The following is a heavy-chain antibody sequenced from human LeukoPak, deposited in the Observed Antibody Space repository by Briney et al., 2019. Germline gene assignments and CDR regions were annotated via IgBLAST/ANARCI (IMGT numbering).Heavy chain of an antibody. J-gene: IGHJ6*02. Sequence: ASVNVSCKASGYIFTSYGISWVRQAAGQGLERMGWISAYNGNTNYAQKLQGRVTMTTDTSTSTAYMELRSLRSDDTAVYYCARDRPPLIAASHYGMDVWGQGTTVTVSS. CDR2: ISAYNGNT. D-gene: IGHD6-13*01. CDR1: GYIFTSYG. V-gene: IGHV1-18*01. CDR3: ARDRPPLIAASHYGMDV.